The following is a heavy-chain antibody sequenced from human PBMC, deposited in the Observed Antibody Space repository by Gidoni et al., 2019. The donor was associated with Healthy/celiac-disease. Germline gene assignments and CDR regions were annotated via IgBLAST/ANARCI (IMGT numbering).Heavy chain of an antibody. CDR2: IYYSGST. CDR3: ARVEVVPAAIHFDF. CDR1: GGSLSSGGYY. V-gene: IGHV4-31*03. Sequence: QVQLQESGPGLVKPAQTLSLTCTVSGGSLSSGGYYWSWIRQHPVKGLEWIGDIYYSGSTYYNPSLKSRVTRSVDTSNNQFSLKLSSVTASDTSVYYCARVEVVPAAIHFDFWGQGTLVTVSS. D-gene: IGHD2-2*02. J-gene: IGHJ4*02.